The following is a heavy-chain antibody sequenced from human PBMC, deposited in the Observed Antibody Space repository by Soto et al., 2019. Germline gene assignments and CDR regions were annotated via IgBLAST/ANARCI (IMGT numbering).Heavy chain of an antibody. J-gene: IGHJ6*03. CDR3: ARDLSWGSNWYYYMDV. D-gene: IGHD7-27*01. CDR1: GFILSDCA. CDR2: ISSSSSVI. Sequence: GGSLRLSCATSGFILSDCAMNWVRQAPGKGLEWVSYISSSSSVIDYADSVKGRFTVSRDNARNSLYLQMNSLRAEDTAVYYCARDLSWGSNWYYYMDVWGKGTKVTVSS. V-gene: IGHV3-48*01.